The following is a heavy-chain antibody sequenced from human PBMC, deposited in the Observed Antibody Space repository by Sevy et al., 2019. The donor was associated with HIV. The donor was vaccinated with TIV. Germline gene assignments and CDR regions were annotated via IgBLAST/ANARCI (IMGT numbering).Heavy chain of an antibody. CDR2: IYYKGHI. V-gene: IGHV4-59*08. CDR1: GGSITSLY. D-gene: IGHD1-26*01. Sequence: SETLSLTCTVSGGSITSLYWNWIRQPPGKGLEWIANIYYKGHINYNPSLKSRVTLSLDTSKNQFSLRLSSVTAADTAMYYCAGENAWGRGYSWGQGTLVTVSS. J-gene: IGHJ4*02. CDR3: AGENAWGRGYS.